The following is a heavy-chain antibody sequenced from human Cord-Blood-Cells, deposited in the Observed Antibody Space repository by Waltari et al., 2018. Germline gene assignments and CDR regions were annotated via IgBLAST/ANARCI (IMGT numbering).Heavy chain of an antibody. CDR2: IIPSCGTA. CDR1: GGTFSSYA. D-gene: IGHD5-12*01. Sequence: QVQLVQSGAEVKKPGSSVKVSCKASGGTFSSYAISWVRQAPGQGLEWRGGIIPSCGTAKCAQKLQGRVTITADESTSTAYMELSSLRSEDTAVYYCARGGLVGGYDYFDYCGQGTLVTVSS. V-gene: IGHV1-69*01. CDR3: ARGGLVGGYDYFDY. J-gene: IGHJ4*02.